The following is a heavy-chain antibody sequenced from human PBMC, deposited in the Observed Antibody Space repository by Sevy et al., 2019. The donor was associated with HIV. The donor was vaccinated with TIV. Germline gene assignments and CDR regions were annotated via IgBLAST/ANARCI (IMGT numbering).Heavy chain of an antibody. V-gene: IGHV3-7*03. J-gene: IGHJ4*02. CDR3: VKAIYKDDSA. CDR2: INEDGSQI. CDR1: GLFFSAYW. Sequence: GESLKISCAAPGLFFSAYWMTWVRQVPGKGLEWVANINEDGSQINYVHSVRGRFTISRANTKNSLYLQMNSLRVEDSATYYCVKAIYKDDSAWGQGPLVTVSS. D-gene: IGHD1-1*01.